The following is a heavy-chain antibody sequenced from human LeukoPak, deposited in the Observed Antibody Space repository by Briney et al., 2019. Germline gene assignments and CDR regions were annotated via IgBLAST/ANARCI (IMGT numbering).Heavy chain of an antibody. V-gene: IGHV1-2*02. CDR3: ARGAVVVAATRDPYSSYGMDV. J-gene: IGHJ6*02. D-gene: IGHD2-15*01. Sequence: ASVKVSCKASGYTFSDYYMHWVRQAPGQGLGWMGWINPNSGGTNYAQKFLGRVTMTRDTSISTAYMELSRLQSDDTAVYFCARGAVVVAATRDPYSSYGMDVWGQGTTVTVSS. CDR2: INPNSGGT. CDR1: GYTFSDYY.